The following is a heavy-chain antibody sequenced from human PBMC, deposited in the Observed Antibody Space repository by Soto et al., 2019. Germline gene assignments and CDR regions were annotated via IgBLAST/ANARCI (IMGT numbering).Heavy chain of an antibody. CDR2: IIGTGADI. V-gene: IGHV3-23*01. CDR1: GFSIARYS. CDR3: DKDAVYNDGLWLVGN. D-gene: IGHD2-21*01. J-gene: IGHJ4*02. Sequence: GGSLRLSCAASGFSIARYSLMWVRQAPGKGQGWGAGIIGTGADIRYADPGQGRFTISKDNSKNTVYLQMNSLRAEDTAIYYCDKDAVYNDGLWLVGNRGQGTLVTVSS.